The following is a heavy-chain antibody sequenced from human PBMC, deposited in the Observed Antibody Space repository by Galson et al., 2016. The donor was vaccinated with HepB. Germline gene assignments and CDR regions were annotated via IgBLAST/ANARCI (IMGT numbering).Heavy chain of an antibody. J-gene: IGHJ6*02. CDR2: INAGNGNT. CDR3: AIWCSSTSCHGGMDV. V-gene: IGHV1-3*01. Sequence: SVKVSCKASGYTFTSYAMHCVRQAPGQRLEWTGWINAGNGNTKYSLKFQGRVTITRDTSARTAYMELSSLRSEDTAVYYCAIWCSSTSCHGGMDVWGQGTTVTVSS. CDR1: GYTFTSYA. D-gene: IGHD2-2*01.